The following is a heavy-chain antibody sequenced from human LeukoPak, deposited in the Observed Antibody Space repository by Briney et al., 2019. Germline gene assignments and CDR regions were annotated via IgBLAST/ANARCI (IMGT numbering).Heavy chain of an antibody. CDR2: IYPGDSGT. D-gene: IGHD2-2*01. CDR1: GYSFTSYW. Sequence: GESLKISCKGSGYSFTSYWVGWVRQMPGKGLEWMGIIYPGDSGTRYSPSFQGQVTISADKSISTAYLQWSSLKASDTAMYYCARHRYCSSTSCSPDYWGQGTLVTVSS. V-gene: IGHV5-51*01. CDR3: ARHRYCSSTSCSPDY. J-gene: IGHJ4*02.